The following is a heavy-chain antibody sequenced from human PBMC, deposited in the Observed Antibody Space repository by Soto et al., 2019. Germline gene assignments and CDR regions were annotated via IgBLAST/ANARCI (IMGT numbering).Heavy chain of an antibody. J-gene: IGHJ4*02. Sequence: QVQLQESGPGLVKPSQTLSLTCTVSGGSISSGGYYWSWFRQHPGKGLEWIGYIYYSGTTYYNPALKSRLTISGDPAKNPFSLRLSSVTAADTAVYYCAREPSIWGQGTLVTVSS. CDR1: GGSISSGGYY. CDR3: AREPSI. V-gene: IGHV4-31*03. CDR2: IYYSGTT.